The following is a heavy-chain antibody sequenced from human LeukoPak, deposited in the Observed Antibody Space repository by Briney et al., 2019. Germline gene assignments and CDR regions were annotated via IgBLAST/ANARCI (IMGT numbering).Heavy chain of an antibody. CDR3: AKGGLVHRFDP. Sequence: GGSLRLSCAASGFTFSSYWMSWVRQAPGKGLEWVSAISGSGGSTYYADSVKGRFTISRENSKNTLYLQMNSLRADDTAVYYCAKGGLVHRFDPWGQGTLVTVSS. V-gene: IGHV3-23*01. CDR1: GFTFSSYW. CDR2: ISGSGGST. J-gene: IGHJ5*02.